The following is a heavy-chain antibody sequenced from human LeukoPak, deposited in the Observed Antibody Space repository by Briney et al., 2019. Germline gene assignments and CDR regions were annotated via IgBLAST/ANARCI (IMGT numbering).Heavy chain of an antibody. CDR2: TYYRSKWCN. D-gene: IGHD3-16*02. J-gene: IGHJ4*02. V-gene: IGHV6-1*01. Sequence: SQTLSLTCAISGDSVSSNSAAWNWIRQSPSRGLEWLGRTYYRSKWCNDYAVSVKSRITINPDTSKNQFSLKLSSVTAADTAVYYCARFYDYVWGSYRYFDYWGQGTLVTVSS. CDR3: ARFYDYVWGSYRYFDY. CDR1: GDSVSSNSAA.